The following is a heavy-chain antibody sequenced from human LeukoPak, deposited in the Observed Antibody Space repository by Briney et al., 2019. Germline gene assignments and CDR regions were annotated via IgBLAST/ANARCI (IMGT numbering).Heavy chain of an antibody. CDR1: GGSFSGYY. D-gene: IGHD2-2*01. Sequence: TSETLSLTCAVYGGSFSGYYWSWIRQPPGKGLEWIGEINHSGSTNYNPSLKSRVTISVDTSKNQFSLKLSSVTAADTAVYYCARVHYCSSTSCLGGFFDYWGQGTLVTVSS. J-gene: IGHJ4*02. CDR3: ARVHYCSSTSCLGGFFDY. V-gene: IGHV4-34*01. CDR2: INHSGST.